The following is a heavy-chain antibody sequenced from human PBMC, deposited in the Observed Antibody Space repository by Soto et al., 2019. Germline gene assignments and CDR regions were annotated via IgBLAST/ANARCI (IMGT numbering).Heavy chain of an antibody. D-gene: IGHD4-4*01. Sequence: SGPTLVNPTQTLTLTCTFSGFSLSTSGMCVSWIRQPPGKALEWLALIDWDDDKYYSTSLKTRLTISKDTSKNQVVLTMTNMDPVDTAAYYCARMNTVTTQYGMDVWGQGTTVTVSS. CDR1: GFSLSTSGMC. CDR2: IDWDDDK. V-gene: IGHV2-70*01. J-gene: IGHJ6*02. CDR3: ARMNTVTTQYGMDV.